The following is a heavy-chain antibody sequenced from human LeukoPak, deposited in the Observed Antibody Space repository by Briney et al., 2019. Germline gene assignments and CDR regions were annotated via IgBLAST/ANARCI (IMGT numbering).Heavy chain of an antibody. J-gene: IGHJ3*02. Sequence: GGSLRLSCAASGFTVSSNYMSWVRQAPGKGLEWVSVIYSGGGTYYADSVKGRFTISRDNSKNTLYLQMNRLRAEDTAVYYCASSLRRSMIVPFGAFDIWGQGTMVTVSS. CDR1: GFTVSSNY. D-gene: IGHD3-22*01. V-gene: IGHV3-53*01. CDR3: ASSLRRSMIVPFGAFDI. CDR2: IYSGGGT.